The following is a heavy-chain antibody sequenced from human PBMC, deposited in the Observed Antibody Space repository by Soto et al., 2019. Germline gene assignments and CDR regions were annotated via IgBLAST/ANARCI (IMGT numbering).Heavy chain of an antibody. Sequence: ASVMVSCKDSGCSLCKFSMYWVRPSPGRGLEWMGGFDREDAETVYAQKCQGRVTMTEDTSTETAFMELGSLRSEDTAVYYCAAGIVVAGIAAGPFDSWGQ. CDR1: GCSLCKFS. V-gene: IGHV1-24*01. J-gene: IGHJ4*01. CDR2: FDREDAET. CDR3: AAGIVVAGIAAGPFDS. D-gene: IGHD6-19*01.